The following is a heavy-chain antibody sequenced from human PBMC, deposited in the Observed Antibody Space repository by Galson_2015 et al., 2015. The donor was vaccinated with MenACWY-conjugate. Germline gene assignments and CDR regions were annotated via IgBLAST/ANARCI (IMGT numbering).Heavy chain of an antibody. Sequence: SLRLSCAASGFTFSSYWMSWVRQAPGKGLEWVANIKEDGSEKYYVDSVKGRFTISRDNAKNSLYMQMNSLRVEDTAVYYCARDPVGSGAEYGMDVWGQGTTVTVFS. CDR3: ARDPVGSGAEYGMDV. J-gene: IGHJ6*02. CDR2: IKEDGSEK. V-gene: IGHV3-7*03. CDR1: GFTFSSYW. D-gene: IGHD1-26*01.